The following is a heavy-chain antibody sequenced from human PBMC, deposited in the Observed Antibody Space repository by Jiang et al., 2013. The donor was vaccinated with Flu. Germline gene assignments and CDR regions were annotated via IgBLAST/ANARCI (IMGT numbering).Heavy chain of an antibody. CDR1: GGIFTSYA. D-gene: IGHD6-13*01. CDR3: ARGSSSAGGYYFDF. V-gene: IGHV1-69*17. J-gene: IGHJ4*02. Sequence: GAEVKKPGSSVKVSCKSSGGIFTSYAISWVRQVPGQGLEWMGGIIPIVNIANYAQKFQGRATITADKSTSTGYIELSSLRSEDTAVYYCARGSSSAGGYYFDFWGQGTLVTVSS. CDR2: IIPIVNIA.